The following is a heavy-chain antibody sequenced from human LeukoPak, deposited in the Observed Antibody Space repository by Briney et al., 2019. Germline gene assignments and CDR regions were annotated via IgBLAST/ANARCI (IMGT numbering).Heavy chain of an antibody. CDR3: ARLCRDDGYSSSWDDY. Sequence: GGSLRLSCAASGFTFSSYRMHWVRQAPGKGLVWVSRIHSDGTSTSYADSVKGRFTISRDNAKNTLYLQMNSLRAEDTAVYYCARLCRDDGYSSSWDDYWGQGTLVTVSS. D-gene: IGHD6-13*01. CDR1: GFTFSSYR. CDR2: IHSDGTST. V-gene: IGHV3-74*01. J-gene: IGHJ4*02.